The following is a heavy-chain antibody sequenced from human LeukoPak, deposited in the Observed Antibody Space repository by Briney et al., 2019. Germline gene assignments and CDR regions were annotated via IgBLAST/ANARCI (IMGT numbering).Heavy chain of an antibody. CDR1: GGSISSSSYY. Sequence: PSETLSLTCTVSGGSISSSSYYWGWIRQPPGKGLEWIGSIYYSGSTYYNPSLKSRVTISVDTSKNQFSLKLSSVTAADTAVYYCTGDRNSGSYYGGFDYWGQGTLVTVPS. J-gene: IGHJ4*02. CDR2: IYYSGST. CDR3: TGDRNSGSYYGGFDY. D-gene: IGHD1-26*01. V-gene: IGHV4-39*07.